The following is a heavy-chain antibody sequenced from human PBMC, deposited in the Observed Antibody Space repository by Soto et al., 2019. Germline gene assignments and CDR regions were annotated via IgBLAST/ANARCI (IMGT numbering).Heavy chain of an antibody. V-gene: IGHV1-3*01. CDR2: INPNSGNT. J-gene: IGHJ6*02. CDR3: AREKEYYDYVWGSYRPRPLDYYYGMDV. Sequence: ASVKVSCKASGYTFTGYYMHWVRQAPGQRLEWMGWINPNSGNTKYSQKFQGRVTITRDTSASTAYMELSSLRSEDTAVYYCAREKEYYDYVWGSYRPRPLDYYYGMDVWGQGTTVTVSS. CDR1: GYTFTGYY. D-gene: IGHD3-16*02.